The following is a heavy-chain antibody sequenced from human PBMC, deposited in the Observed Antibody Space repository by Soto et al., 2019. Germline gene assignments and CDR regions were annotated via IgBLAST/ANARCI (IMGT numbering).Heavy chain of an antibody. Sequence: QVQLVQSGAEVKKPGSSVKVSCKASGGTFSSYTISWVRQAPGQGLEWMGRIIPILGIANYAQKFQGRVTITADKSTSTAYMEQSSLTADDTAVYYCAGQNDPRSFDIWGQGTMVTVSS. CDR2: IIPILGIA. J-gene: IGHJ3*02. CDR1: GGTFSSYT. V-gene: IGHV1-69*02. CDR3: AGQNDPRSFDI. D-gene: IGHD3-16*01.